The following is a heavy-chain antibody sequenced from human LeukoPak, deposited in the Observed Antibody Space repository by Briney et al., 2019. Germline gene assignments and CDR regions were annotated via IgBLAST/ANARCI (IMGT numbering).Heavy chain of an antibody. CDR3: AREEAWIQNAFDI. CDR1: GFTFSSYA. V-gene: IGHV3-23*01. CDR2: ISGSGSTI. J-gene: IGHJ3*02. Sequence: GGSLRLSCAASGFTFSSYAMSWVRQAPGKGLEWVSAISGSGSTIYYADSVKGRFTISRDNAKNSLYLQMNSLRAEDTAVYYCAREEAWIQNAFDIWGQGTMVTVSS. D-gene: IGHD5-18*01.